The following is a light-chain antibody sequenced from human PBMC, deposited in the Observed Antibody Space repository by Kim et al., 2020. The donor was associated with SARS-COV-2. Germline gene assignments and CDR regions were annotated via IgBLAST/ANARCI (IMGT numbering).Light chain of an antibody. CDR2: GKN. CDR3: NCRDKSGDHVV. V-gene: IGLV3-19*01. CDR1: SLRTYY. J-gene: IGLJ2*01. Sequence: ALGQTVSITCQGDSLRTYYARWYQQKPGQAPILVIYGKNNRPSGIPDRFSGSSSGNTASLTVSGAQAVDEADYYCNCRDKSGDHVVFGGGTQLTVL.